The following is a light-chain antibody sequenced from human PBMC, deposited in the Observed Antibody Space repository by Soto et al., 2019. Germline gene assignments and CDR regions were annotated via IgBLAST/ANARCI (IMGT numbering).Light chain of an antibody. CDR2: SNN. CDR1: SSNIGSNT. J-gene: IGLJ3*02. CDR3: AAWDDSLNGHWV. V-gene: IGLV1-44*01. Sequence: QSVLTQPPSASGTPGQRVTISCSGSSSNIGSNTVNWYQQLPGTAPKLLIYSNNQRPSGVPDRFSGSKSGISASLAISGLQSEDEADYYCAAWDDSLNGHWVFGGGTKLTVL.